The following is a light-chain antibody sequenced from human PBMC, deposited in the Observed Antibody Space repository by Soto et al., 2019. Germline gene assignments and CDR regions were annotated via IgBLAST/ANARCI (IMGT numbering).Light chain of an antibody. V-gene: IGKV1-27*01. CDR3: QKYKSAPYT. CDR2: GAS. Sequence: DIQMTQSPSSLSASVGDRVTITCRASQDISTSLAWYQQKPGKVPNLLIYGASTLQSGVPSRCGRSGSGTDFTVTITSLQTEDVATYYCQKYKSAPYTFGPGTKVDVK. CDR1: QDISTS. J-gene: IGKJ3*01.